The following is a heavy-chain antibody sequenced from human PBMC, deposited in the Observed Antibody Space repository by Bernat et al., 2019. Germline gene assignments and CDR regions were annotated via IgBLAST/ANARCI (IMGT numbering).Heavy chain of an antibody. Sequence: QVQLVESGGGVVQPGRSLRLSCAASGFTFSSYGMQWVRQAPGKGLEWVAVISDDGSTKHYADSVNGRFTVSRDNSKNTLYLQMNNLRAEDTAVYYCAKEKGGNYMPLDYWGQGPLVTVSS. CDR1: GFTFSSYG. J-gene: IGHJ4*02. CDR3: AKEKGGNYMPLDY. D-gene: IGHD1-26*01. CDR2: ISDDGSTK. V-gene: IGHV3-30*18.